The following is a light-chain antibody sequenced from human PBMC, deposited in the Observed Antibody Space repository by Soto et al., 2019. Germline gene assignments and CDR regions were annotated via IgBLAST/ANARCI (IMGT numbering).Light chain of an antibody. J-gene: IGKJ4*01. CDR2: DAS. CDR3: QQRSNWLT. V-gene: IGKV3-11*01. CDR1: QSVSSN. Sequence: EIELTQSPATLSLSPGERATLSCRASQSVSSNLAWYQQKPGQAPRLLIYDASNRATGIPARFSGSGSGTDFILTISSLEPEDFAVYHCQQRSNWLTFGGGTKVDIK.